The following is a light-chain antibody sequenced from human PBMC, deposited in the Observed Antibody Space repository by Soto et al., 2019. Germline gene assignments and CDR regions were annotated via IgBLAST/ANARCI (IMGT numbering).Light chain of an antibody. CDR3: QQSYTTLFT. CDR1: QSLLHSNGYNS. Sequence: DIVMTQSPLSLPVTPGEPASISCRSRQSLLHSNGYNSLDWYLQKPGQSPQLLIYLGSNRASGVPDRFSGSGSGTDFTLTISSLQPEDLATYYCQQSYTTLFTFGPGTKVDLK. J-gene: IGKJ3*01. CDR2: LGS. V-gene: IGKV2-28*01.